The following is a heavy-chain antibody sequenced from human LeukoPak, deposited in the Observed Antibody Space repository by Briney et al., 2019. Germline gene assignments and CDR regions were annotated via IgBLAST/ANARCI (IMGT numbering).Heavy chain of an antibody. CDR1: GFTFSSCA. V-gene: IGHV3-23*01. Sequence: GGSLRLSCAASGFTFSSCAMSWVRQAPGKGLEWVSAISGSGASTYYADSVKGRFTISRDNSKNTLYLQMNSLRAEDTAGYYCAKPPKLWFGERNYFDYWGEGTLVTDSS. CDR2: ISGSGAST. J-gene: IGHJ4*02. D-gene: IGHD3-10*01. CDR3: AKPPKLWFGERNYFDY.